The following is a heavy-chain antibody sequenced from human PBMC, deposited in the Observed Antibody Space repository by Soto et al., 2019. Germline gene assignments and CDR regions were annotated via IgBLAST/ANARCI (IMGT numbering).Heavy chain of an antibody. CDR2: IAVGSGYT. Sequence: ASVKVSCKASGFTFTSSAFQWVRQARGQRLEWIGWIAVGSGYTNYAQRFQDRVTLTRDMSTATTYMELSRLTSEDTAIYYCAADATAWQQMVPSDYWGQGTLVTVS. CDR1: GFTFTSSA. D-gene: IGHD2-8*01. J-gene: IGHJ4*02. CDR3: AADATAWQQMVPSDY. V-gene: IGHV1-58*01.